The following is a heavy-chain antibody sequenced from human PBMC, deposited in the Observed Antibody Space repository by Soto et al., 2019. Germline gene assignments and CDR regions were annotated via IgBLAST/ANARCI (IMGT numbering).Heavy chain of an antibody. CDR2: FGGSGGST. V-gene: IGHV3-23*01. D-gene: IGHD3-3*01. Sequence: GGSLRLSCAASGFTFSTYAMSWVRQAPGKGLEWVSSFGGSGGSTYYADSVKGRFTISRDNSKNTLYLRMDSLRAEDTAVYYCAKDGSYYDFDYWGQGTLVTVSS. J-gene: IGHJ4*02. CDR1: GFTFSTYA. CDR3: AKDGSYYDFDY.